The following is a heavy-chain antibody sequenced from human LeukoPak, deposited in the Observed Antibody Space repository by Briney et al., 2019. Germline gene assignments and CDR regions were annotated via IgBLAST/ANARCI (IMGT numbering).Heavy chain of an antibody. D-gene: IGHD3-10*01. CDR1: GFTFNTYA. Sequence: PGGSLRLSCAASGFTFNTYAMRWVRQAPGKGLEYVSAISSNGGSTYYATSVKGRFTISRDNSKNTLYLQMGSLLAEDMAVYYCARSLGGSGSYSVLDYWGQGTLVTVYS. V-gene: IGHV3-64*01. CDR3: ARSLGGSGSYSVLDY. J-gene: IGHJ4*02. CDR2: ISSNGGST.